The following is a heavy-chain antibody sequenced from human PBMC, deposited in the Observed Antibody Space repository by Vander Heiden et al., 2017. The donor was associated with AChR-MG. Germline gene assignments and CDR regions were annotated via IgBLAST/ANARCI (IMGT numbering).Heavy chain of an antibody. CDR1: GGTFSNYA. V-gene: IGHV1-69*04. CDR3: ARAPIVVGVPAPFDY. Sequence: QVQLVQSGAEVKKPGSSVTVSCKASGGTFSNYAINWVRQAPGQGLEWMGRIIPSLDIANYAQKFQGRVTITADKSTSTAFMELSSLRSGDTAVYYCARAPIVVGVPAPFDYWGQGTLVTVSS. J-gene: IGHJ4*02. D-gene: IGHD2-15*01. CDR2: IIPSLDIA.